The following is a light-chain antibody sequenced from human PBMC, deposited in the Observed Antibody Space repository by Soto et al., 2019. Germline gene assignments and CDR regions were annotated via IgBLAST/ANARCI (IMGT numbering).Light chain of an antibody. CDR2: DAF. Sequence: DIQMTQSPSSLSASVGDRVTITCQASHDIINYLNWFQQKPGEAPKLLIFDAFKLETGDPSRFSGSGSGTDFTLTISSLQPEDIATYYCQQDDNLPVTFGGGTKVQIK. V-gene: IGKV1-33*01. CDR1: HDIINY. J-gene: IGKJ4*01. CDR3: QQDDNLPVT.